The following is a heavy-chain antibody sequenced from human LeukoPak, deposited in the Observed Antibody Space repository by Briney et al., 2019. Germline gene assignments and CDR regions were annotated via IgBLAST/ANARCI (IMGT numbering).Heavy chain of an antibody. CDR1: GFTFSSYW. V-gene: IGHV3-7*01. Sequence: SGGSLRLSCAASGFTFSSYWMSWVRQAPGKGLEWVANIKQDGSEKYYVDSVKGRFTISRDNAKNSLYLQMNSLRAEDTAVYYCARDQDSSSFIYYYYYMDVWGKGTTVTVSS. D-gene: IGHD6-6*01. CDR3: ARDQDSSSFIYYYYYMDV. CDR2: IKQDGSEK. J-gene: IGHJ6*03.